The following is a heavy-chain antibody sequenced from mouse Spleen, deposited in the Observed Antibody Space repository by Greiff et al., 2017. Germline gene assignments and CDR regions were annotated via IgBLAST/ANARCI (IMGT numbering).Heavy chain of an antibody. CDR2: IYPGSGNT. CDR3: ARNYYDGSSLFDY. J-gene: IGHJ2*01. Sequence: VQLQQSGPELVKPGASVKISCKASGYSFTSYYIHWVKQRPGQGLEWIGWIYPGSGNTKYNEKFKGKATLTADTSSSTAYMQLSSLTSEDSAVYYCARNYYDGSSLFDYWGQGTTLTVSS. CDR1: GYSFTSYY. D-gene: IGHD1-1*01. V-gene: IGHV1-66*01.